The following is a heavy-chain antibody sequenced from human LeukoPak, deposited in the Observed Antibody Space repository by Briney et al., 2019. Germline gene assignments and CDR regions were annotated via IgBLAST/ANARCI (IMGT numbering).Heavy chain of an antibody. J-gene: IGHJ4*02. D-gene: IGHD3-10*01. CDR3: ATRNFDDSGTYALGY. V-gene: IGHV3-33*01. Sequence: PGRSLGLSCAASGFAFSSYGMHWVRQAPGKGLEWVAVIWSDGINKYYADSVKGRFTISRDNSKNTLYLQMNSLRAEDTAVYSCATRNFDDSGTYALGYWGQGTLVTVSS. CDR1: GFAFSSYG. CDR2: IWSDGINK.